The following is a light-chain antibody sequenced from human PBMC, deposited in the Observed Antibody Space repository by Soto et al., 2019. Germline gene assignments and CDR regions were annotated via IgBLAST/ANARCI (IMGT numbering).Light chain of an antibody. CDR2: VNS. J-gene: IGLJ1*01. CDR1: SSNIGAGYD. Sequence: QSVLTQPPSVSGAPGQRVTISCTGSSSNIGAGYDVHWYQQLPGTAPKLPIYVNSNRPSGVPDRFSGSKSGTSASLAITGLQAEDEADYYCQSYDSSLSGCVFGTGTKVTVL. CDR3: QSYDSSLSGCV. V-gene: IGLV1-40*01.